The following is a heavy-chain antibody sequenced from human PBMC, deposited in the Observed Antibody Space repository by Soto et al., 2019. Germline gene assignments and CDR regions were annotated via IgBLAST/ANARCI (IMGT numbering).Heavy chain of an antibody. CDR2: IKTNTEGGTT. CDR3: TTGSVEGV. D-gene: IGHD2-15*01. V-gene: IGHV3-15*07. CDR1: GLTISNAW. Sequence: EVHLVESGGGFIYPGGSLRLSCAASGLTISNAWMNWVRQAPGKGLEWVGRIKTNTEGGTTDYAAAVKGRFTVSRDDSKNTLYLQMNSLRTEDTAVYYCTTGSVEGVWGQGNTVTVSS. J-gene: IGHJ6*02.